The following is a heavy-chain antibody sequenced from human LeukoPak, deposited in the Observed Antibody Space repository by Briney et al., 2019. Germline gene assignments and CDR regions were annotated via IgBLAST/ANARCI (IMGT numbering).Heavy chain of an antibody. D-gene: IGHD6-13*01. CDR1: GFTFSSYW. Sequence: GGSLRLSCAASGFTFSSYWMNWVRQAPGKGLEWVANIKQDGSEKDYVDSVKGRFTISRDNAKNSLYLEMNSLRAEDTAVYYCARGWSSAFDIWGQGTMVTVSS. J-gene: IGHJ3*02. CDR3: ARGWSSAFDI. CDR2: IKQDGSEK. V-gene: IGHV3-7*01.